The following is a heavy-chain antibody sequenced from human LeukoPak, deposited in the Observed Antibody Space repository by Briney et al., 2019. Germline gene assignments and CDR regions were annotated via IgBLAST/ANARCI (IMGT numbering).Heavy chain of an antibody. V-gene: IGHV3-74*01. CDR2: ISSDGSST. CDR1: GFINSYYW. Sequence: PGGSLRLSCAASGFINSYYWMHWVRQAPGKGLVWVSRISSDGSSTSYADSVKGRFTISRDNAKDSLYLQMNSLRAEDTAVYYCARMGYNYGYRGFDHWGQGTLVTVSS. CDR3: ARMGYNYGYRGFDH. D-gene: IGHD5-18*01. J-gene: IGHJ4*02.